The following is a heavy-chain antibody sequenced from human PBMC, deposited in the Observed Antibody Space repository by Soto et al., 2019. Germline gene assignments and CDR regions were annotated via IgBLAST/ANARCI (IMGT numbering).Heavy chain of an antibody. J-gene: IGHJ3*02. CDR1: GYTLSNYA. CDR3: ARGRYYYDSSGYAFDI. Sequence: ASVKVSCKASGYTLSNYAMHWVRQAPGQRLEWMGWISAYNGNTNYAQKLQGRVTMTTDTSTSTAYMELRSLRSDDTAVYYCARGRYYYDSSGYAFDIWGQGTTVTVSS. D-gene: IGHD3-22*01. V-gene: IGHV1-18*01. CDR2: ISAYNGNT.